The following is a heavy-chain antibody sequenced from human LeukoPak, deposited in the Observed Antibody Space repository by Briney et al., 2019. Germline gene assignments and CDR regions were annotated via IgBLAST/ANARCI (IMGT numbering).Heavy chain of an antibody. CDR3: AREYYDILTGWAGMDV. J-gene: IGHJ6*04. CDR1: GGSISSYY. CDR2: IYYSGST. D-gene: IGHD3-9*01. Sequence: SETLSLTCTVSGGSISSYYWSWIRQPPGKGPEWIGYIYYSGSTNYNPSLKSRVTISVDTSKNQFSLKLSSVTAADTAVYYCAREYYDILTGWAGMDVWGKGTTVTVSS. V-gene: IGHV4-59*01.